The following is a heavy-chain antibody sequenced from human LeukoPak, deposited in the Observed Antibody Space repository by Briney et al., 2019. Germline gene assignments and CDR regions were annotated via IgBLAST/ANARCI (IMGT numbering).Heavy chain of an antibody. Sequence: GESLKISCKHSEYSFPNYWIGWVRQMPGKGLEWMGIIYPGDSDTRYSPSFQGQVTISADKSISTAYLQWSSLKASDTAMYYCASRPSYCSGGSCYYDAFDIWGQGTMVTVSS. D-gene: IGHD2-15*01. J-gene: IGHJ3*02. V-gene: IGHV5-51*01. CDR3: ASRPSYCSGGSCYYDAFDI. CDR2: IYPGDSDT. CDR1: EYSFPNYW.